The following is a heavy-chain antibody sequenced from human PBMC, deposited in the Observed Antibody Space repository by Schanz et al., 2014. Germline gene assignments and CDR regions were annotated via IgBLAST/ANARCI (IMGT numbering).Heavy chain of an antibody. V-gene: IGHV3-23*04. CDR3: AKDLYNYGIFDS. J-gene: IGHJ5*01. CDR2: MSGSGSTA. Sequence: EVQLVESGGGFVQPGGSLRLSCVASGFTFFGSFAMSWVRQAPGKGLEWVSGMSGSGSTADYADSVKGRFTISRDNSRKTLYLQMNSLRADDTAVYYCAKDLYNYGIFDSWGQGTLVTVSS. D-gene: IGHD3-16*01. CDR1: GFTFFGSFA.